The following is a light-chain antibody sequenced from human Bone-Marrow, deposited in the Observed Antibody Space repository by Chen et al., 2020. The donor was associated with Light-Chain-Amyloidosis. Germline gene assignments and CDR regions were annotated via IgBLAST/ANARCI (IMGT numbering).Light chain of an antibody. Sequence: SYVLTQPSSVSVAPGQTATIACGGNNIGSTSVHWYQQTPGQAPLLVVYDDSDRPSGIPERLSGSNSVNTATLTLSRVGAGDEAGYCCQVWDRSGDRPVFGGGTKLTVL. CDR1: NIGSTS. V-gene: IGLV3-21*02. CDR3: QVWDRSGDRPV. J-gene: IGLJ3*02. CDR2: DDS.